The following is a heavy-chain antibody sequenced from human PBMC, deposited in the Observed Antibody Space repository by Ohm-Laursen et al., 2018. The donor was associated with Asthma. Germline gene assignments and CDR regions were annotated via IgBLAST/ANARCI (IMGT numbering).Heavy chain of an antibody. D-gene: IGHD3-3*01. CDR3: ARDSTGVVIIPFDY. Sequence: SLRLSCTASGFNFNSSAMHWVRQAPGKGLEWVAVMSYDGSNKYYADSVKGRFTISRDNSKNTLYLQMNSLRAEDTAVYYCARDSTGVVIIPFDYWGQGTLVTVSS. CDR2: MSYDGSNK. J-gene: IGHJ4*02. V-gene: IGHV3-30-3*01. CDR1: GFNFNSSA.